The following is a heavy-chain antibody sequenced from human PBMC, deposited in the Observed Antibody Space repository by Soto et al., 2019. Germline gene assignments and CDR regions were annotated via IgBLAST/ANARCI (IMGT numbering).Heavy chain of an antibody. CDR1: GFTFNNFV. Sequence: EVQVLETGGGLVQPGGSLRLSCVASGFTFNNFVMNWVRQAPGKGLEWVAIIGGIGQYAYYADSVNGRFTFSRDKSKNTVYLEMNSLRAEDTAIYFCAKGGTSHIYGIDVWGPGTTVTVS. D-gene: IGHD2-2*01. CDR2: IGGIGQYA. J-gene: IGHJ6*02. CDR3: AKGGTSHIYGIDV. V-gene: IGHV3-23*01.